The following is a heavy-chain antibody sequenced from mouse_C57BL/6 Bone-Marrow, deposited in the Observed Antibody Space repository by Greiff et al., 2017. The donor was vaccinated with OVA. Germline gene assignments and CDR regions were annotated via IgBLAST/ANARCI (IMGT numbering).Heavy chain of an antibody. CDR2: IDPENGDT. D-gene: IGHD1-1*01. V-gene: IGHV14-4*01. CDR3: TGHDGSSYVWFAY. J-gene: IGHJ3*01. Sequence: VQLKESGAELVRPGASVKLSCTASGFNITDDYMPWVKQRPEQGLEWIGWIDPENGDTAYASKFQGKAPITADTSSNAAYLQRSSRTSEDAAVYYCTGHDGSSYVWFAYWGQGTLVTVSA. CDR1: GFNITDDY.